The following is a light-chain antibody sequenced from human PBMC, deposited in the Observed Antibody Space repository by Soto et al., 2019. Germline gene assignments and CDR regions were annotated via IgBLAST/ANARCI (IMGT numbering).Light chain of an antibody. CDR3: MQGTHWTRT. J-gene: IGKJ1*01. V-gene: IGKV2-30*02. CDR1: QSLVHSDGKTY. CDR2: RVS. Sequence: DVVRTQSPLSLPVTLGQPASISCRSSQSLVHSDGKTYLNWFQQRQGKSPRRXLYRVSNRESGVPDKFSGSGAGTNFTLKISWVEEEDVWVDECMQGTHWTRTFGQGTKVDIK.